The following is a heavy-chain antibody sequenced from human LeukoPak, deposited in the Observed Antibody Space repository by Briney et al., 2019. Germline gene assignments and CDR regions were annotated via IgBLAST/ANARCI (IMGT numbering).Heavy chain of an antibody. CDR1: GGTFSSYA. CDR2: IIPIFGTA. Sequence: ASVNVSCKAAGGTFSSYAISWVRQAPGQWLEWIGGIIPIFGTANYAQKFQGRVTITTDESTSTAYMELSSLRSEDTAVYYCARGASNWNYYYMDVWGKGTTVTVSS. CDR3: ARGASNWNYYYMDV. D-gene: IGHD1-1*01. J-gene: IGHJ6*03. V-gene: IGHV1-69*05.